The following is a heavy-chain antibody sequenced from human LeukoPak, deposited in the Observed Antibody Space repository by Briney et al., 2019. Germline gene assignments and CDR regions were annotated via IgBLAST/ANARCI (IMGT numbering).Heavy chain of an antibody. D-gene: IGHD3-10*01. CDR3: GRLDMTRGVFIDY. J-gene: IGHJ4*02. Sequence: GESLKISCKGSGYSFTTYWITWVRQMPRKPLEWMGRIDPSDSYTKNSPSFQGHVSISADKSISTAYLQWSSLKASDTAMYYCGRLDMTRGVFIDYWGQGTLVTVSS. CDR2: IDPSDSYT. CDR1: GYSFTTYW. V-gene: IGHV5-10-1*01.